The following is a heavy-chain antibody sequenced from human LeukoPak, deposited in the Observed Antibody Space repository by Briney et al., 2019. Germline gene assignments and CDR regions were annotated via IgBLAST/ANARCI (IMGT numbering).Heavy chain of an antibody. CDR2: IYYSGST. D-gene: IGHD6-13*01. J-gene: IGHJ4*02. V-gene: IGHV4-59*01. CDR3: AREQQLGFDY. CDR1: GGSISSYY. Sequence: SETLSLTCTVSGGSISSYYWSWIRQPPGKGLEWIGYIYYSGSTNYNPSLKSRVTISVDTSKNQFSLKLSSVAAADTAVYYCAREQQLGFDYWSQGTLVTVSS.